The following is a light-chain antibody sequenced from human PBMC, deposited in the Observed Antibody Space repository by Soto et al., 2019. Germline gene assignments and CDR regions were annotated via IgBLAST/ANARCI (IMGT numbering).Light chain of an antibody. CDR3: CSYAGTTNFYV. CDR2: DVT. J-gene: IGLJ1*01. Sequence: QSALTQPASVSGSPGQSITISCTGTSSDIGKYNLVSWYQHHPGKARKLIISDVTQWPSGASNRFSGSKSGNTASLTISGLQADDDADYYCCSYAGTTNFYVFGTWTKLTVL. CDR1: SSDIGKYNL. V-gene: IGLV2-23*02.